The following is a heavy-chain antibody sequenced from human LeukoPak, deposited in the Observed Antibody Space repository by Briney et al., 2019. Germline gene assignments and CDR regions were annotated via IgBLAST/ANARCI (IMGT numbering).Heavy chain of an antibody. J-gene: IGHJ4*02. V-gene: IGHV3-23*01. CDR3: AKDGAVPYYFDC. CDR2: ISGSGGST. D-gene: IGHD2-2*01. CDR1: GFTFSSYW. Sequence: QPGGSLRLSCAASGFTFSSYWMSWVRQAPGKGLEWVSAISGSGGSTYYADSVKGRFTISRDNSKNTLYLQMNSLRVEDTAVYYCAKDGAVPYYFDCWGQGTLVTVSS.